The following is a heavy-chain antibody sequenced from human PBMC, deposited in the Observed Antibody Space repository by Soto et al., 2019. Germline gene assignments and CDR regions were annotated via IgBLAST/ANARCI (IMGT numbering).Heavy chain of an antibody. D-gene: IGHD3-22*01. CDR2: IYHSGST. Sequence: SETLSLTCAFSGGSICSGGYSWRSLRQPSGKGLEWIGYIYHSGSTYYNPSLKSRVTISVDRSKNQFSLKLSSVTAADTAVYYCARGYDSSGYPFYFDYWGQGTLVTVSS. J-gene: IGHJ4*02. CDR3: ARGYDSSGYPFYFDY. CDR1: GGSICSGGYS. V-gene: IGHV4-30-2*01.